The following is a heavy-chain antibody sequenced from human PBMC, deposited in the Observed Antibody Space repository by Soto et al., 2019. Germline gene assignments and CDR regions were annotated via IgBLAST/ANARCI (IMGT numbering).Heavy chain of an antibody. CDR2: IFHSGNA. J-gene: IGHJ4*01. D-gene: IGHD2-15*01. V-gene: IGHV4-59*01. CDR3: ARAHAPTLPFDY. CDR1: GGSMRNVY. Sequence: PSETLSLTCTLSGGSMRNVYWSWIRQPPGKRLEWIGFIFHSGNAKYNPSLKSRVTISIDTSKSQFSLSLDSVTAADTAVYFCARAHAPTLPFDYWGLGTLVIVSS.